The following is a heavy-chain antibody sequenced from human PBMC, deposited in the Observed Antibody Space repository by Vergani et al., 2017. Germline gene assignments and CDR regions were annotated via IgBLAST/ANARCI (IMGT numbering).Heavy chain of an antibody. J-gene: IGHJ5*02. V-gene: IGHV3-66*02. CDR1: GSTVSGNY. D-gene: IGHD3-10*01. CDR3: ARGNYYGSGTYVDP. Sequence: VQLVESGGGVVQPGRSLRLSCAASGSTVSGNYMTWVRQAPGKGLEWVSHIYSGDETYYADSVKGRVTISRDTSKNTLHLQINNLRVEYTAVYYCARGNYYGSGTYVDPWGQGTLVTVSS. CDR2: IYSGDET.